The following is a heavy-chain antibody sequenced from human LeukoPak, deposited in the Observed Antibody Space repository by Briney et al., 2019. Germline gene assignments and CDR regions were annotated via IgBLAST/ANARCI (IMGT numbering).Heavy chain of an antibody. CDR2: ISGSGGST. J-gene: IGHJ4*02. V-gene: IGHV3-23*01. D-gene: IGHD5-18*01. CDR1: GFTFSSYS. Sequence: GGSLRLSCAASGFTFSSYSMTWVRQAPGKGLEWVSAISGSGGSTYYADSVKGRFTISRDNSKNTLYLQMNSLRAEDTAVYYCVKAPPGYSYDQWGQGTLVTVSS. CDR3: VKAPPGYSYDQ.